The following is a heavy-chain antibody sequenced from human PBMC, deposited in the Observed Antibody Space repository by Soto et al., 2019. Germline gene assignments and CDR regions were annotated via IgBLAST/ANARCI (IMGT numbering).Heavy chain of an antibody. CDR1: GGSFSGYY. V-gene: IGHV4-34*01. Sequence: SETLSLTCAVYGGSFSGYYWSWIRQPPGKGLEWIGEINHSGSTNYNPSLKSRVTISVDTSKNQFSLKLSSVTAADTAVYYCARVVGATGADYWGQGTLVTVFS. CDR3: ARVVGATGADY. D-gene: IGHD1-26*01. CDR2: INHSGST. J-gene: IGHJ4*02.